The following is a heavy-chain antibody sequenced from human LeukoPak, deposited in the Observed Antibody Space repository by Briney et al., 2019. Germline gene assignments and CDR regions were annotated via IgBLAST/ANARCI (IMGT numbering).Heavy chain of an antibody. CDR3: AMELLVPIPLKAFHY. CDR1: GDTFTDYY. V-gene: IGHV1-2*02. Sequence: GASVKVSCTASGDTFTDYYLHWVRQAPGQGLEWVCGINPGNGATHFAQKFRGRVTVTRDAAISTGYVELSGLTSDDTAVYYCAMELLVPIPLKAFHYWGQGTLVTVSS. CDR2: INPGNGAT. D-gene: IGHD6-13*01. J-gene: IGHJ4*02.